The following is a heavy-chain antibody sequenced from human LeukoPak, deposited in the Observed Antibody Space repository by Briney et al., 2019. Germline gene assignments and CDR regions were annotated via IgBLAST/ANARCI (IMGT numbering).Heavy chain of an antibody. J-gene: IGHJ6*04. V-gene: IGHV3-23*01. Sequence: GGSLRLSSAVSGLTFSTYAMSWVRQAPGRGLEWVSSISGSGDTTYYADSVRGRFTISRDNSKKTAYLQMNSLRAEDTAVYYAVANMYKYMDVWGKGTTVTVSS. CDR1: GLTFSTYA. D-gene: IGHD2-2*01. CDR2: ISGSGDTT. CDR3: VANMYKYMDV.